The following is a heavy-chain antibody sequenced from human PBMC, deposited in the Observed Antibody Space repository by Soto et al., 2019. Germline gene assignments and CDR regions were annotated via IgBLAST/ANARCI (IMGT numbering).Heavy chain of an antibody. J-gene: IGHJ3*02. CDR2: IWYDGSNK. CDR1: GFTFSSYG. Sequence: QVQLVESGGGVVQPGRSLRLSCAASGFTFSSYGMHWVRQAPGKGLEWVAVIWYDGSNKYYADSVKGRFTISRDNSKNTLYLQMSSLRAEDTAVYYCARVHEPCGGDCYDAFDIWGQGTMVTVSS. V-gene: IGHV3-33*01. CDR3: ARVHEPCGGDCYDAFDI. D-gene: IGHD2-21*02.